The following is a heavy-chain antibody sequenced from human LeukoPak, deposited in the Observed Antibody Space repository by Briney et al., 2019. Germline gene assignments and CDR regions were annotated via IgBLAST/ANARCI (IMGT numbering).Heavy chain of an antibody. V-gene: IGHV4-39*07. CDR3: AREDSSGYWGVSEYNWFDP. CDR1: GGSISSSSYY. D-gene: IGHD3-22*01. CDR2: IYYSGST. Sequence: SETLSLTCTVSGGSISSSSYYWGWIRQPPGKGLEWIGSIYYSGSTYYNPSLKSRVTISVDTSKNQFSLKLSSVTAADTAVYYCAREDSSGYWGVSEYNWFDPWGQGTLVTVSS. J-gene: IGHJ5*02.